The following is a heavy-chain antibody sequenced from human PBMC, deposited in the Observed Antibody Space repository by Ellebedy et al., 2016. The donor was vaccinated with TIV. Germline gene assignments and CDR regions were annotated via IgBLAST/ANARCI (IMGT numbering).Heavy chain of an antibody. D-gene: IGHD5-24*01. Sequence: GESLKISCVTSRFTFSSYPMHWVRQRPGKGLEWVAHISSDGSKTYNADSVKGRFTISRDNSKNTLYLQLNRLKTEDTAVYFCARDRFGDGYKVTYLDYWGQGALVAVSS. CDR3: ARDRFGDGYKVTYLDY. CDR2: ISSDGSKT. CDR1: RFTFSSYP. J-gene: IGHJ4*02. V-gene: IGHV3-30-3*01.